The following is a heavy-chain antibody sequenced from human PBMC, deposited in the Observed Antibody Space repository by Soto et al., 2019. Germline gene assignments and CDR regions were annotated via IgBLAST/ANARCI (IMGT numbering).Heavy chain of an antibody. D-gene: IGHD3-10*01. Sequence: QVQLQQWGAGLLKPSETLSLTCGVYGGSFSGYYWRWIRQPPGKVLEWIGEVNHSGSTNYNPSLKRRVTISVNTSKNQFSLKLSSVTAADTALYYCARKYLPYYGSGSPYGMDVWGQGTTVTVSS. CDR1: GGSFSGYY. J-gene: IGHJ6*02. V-gene: IGHV4-34*01. CDR3: ARKYLPYYGSGSPYGMDV. CDR2: VNHSGST.